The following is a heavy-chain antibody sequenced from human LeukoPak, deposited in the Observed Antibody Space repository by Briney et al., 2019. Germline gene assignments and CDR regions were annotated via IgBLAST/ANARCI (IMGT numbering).Heavy chain of an antibody. Sequence: PGGSLRLSCVASGFTFGKYWMSWVRQAPGKGLEWVANIKLDGSEKNYVDSVKGQFTISRDNTKNSLYLQMNSLRVEDTAVFYCARDQYDTWSRRGNFDSWGQGTLVIVSS. V-gene: IGHV3-7*03. CDR3: ARDQYDTWSRRGNFDS. CDR2: IKLDGSEK. J-gene: IGHJ4*02. D-gene: IGHD3-3*01. CDR1: GFTFGKYW.